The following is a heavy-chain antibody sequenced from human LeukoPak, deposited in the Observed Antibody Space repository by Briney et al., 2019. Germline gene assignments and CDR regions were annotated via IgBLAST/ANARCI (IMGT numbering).Heavy chain of an antibody. CDR1: GYTLTELS. J-gene: IGHJ4*02. CDR2: FDPEDDET. D-gene: IGHD2-2*01. V-gene: IGHV1-24*01. CDR3: ATGGRGGSGYCSSTSCMGFDY. Sequence: ASVKVSCKVSGYTLTELSMHWVRQAPGKGLEWMGGFDPEDDETIYVQKFQGRVTMTEDTSTDTAYMELSSLRSEDTAVYYCATGGRGGSGYCSSTSCMGFDYWGQGTLVTVSS.